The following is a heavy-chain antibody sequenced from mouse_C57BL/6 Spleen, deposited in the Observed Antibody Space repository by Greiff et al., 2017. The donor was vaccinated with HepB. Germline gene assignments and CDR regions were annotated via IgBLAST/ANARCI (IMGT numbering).Heavy chain of an antibody. CDR3: ARKGGNYFYYFDY. V-gene: IGHV1-42*01. Sequence: EVQGVESGPELVKPGASVKISCKASGYSFTGYYMNWVKQSPEKSLEWIGEINPSTGGTTYNQKFKAKATLTVDKSSSTAYMQLKSLTSEDSAVYYCARKGGNYFYYFDYWGQGTTLTVSS. D-gene: IGHD2-1*01. CDR1: GYSFTGYY. CDR2: INPSTGGT. J-gene: IGHJ2*01.